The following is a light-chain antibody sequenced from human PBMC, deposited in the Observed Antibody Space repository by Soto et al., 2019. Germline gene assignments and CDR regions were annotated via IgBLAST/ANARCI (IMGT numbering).Light chain of an antibody. V-gene: IGKV1-17*01. J-gene: IGKJ4*01. CDR2: AAS. CDR3: AQHNSYPVT. CDR1: QGIRND. Sequence: DIQMTQSPSSLSASVGDRVTITCRASQGIRNDLAWYQQRPGKAPKRLIYAASTLQSGVPSRFSGSGTETEFTLTIGSLQPEDLATYYCAQHNSYPVTFGGGTKVGIK.